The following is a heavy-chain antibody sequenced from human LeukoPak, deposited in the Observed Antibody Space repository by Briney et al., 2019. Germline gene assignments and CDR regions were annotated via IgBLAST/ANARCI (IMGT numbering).Heavy chain of an antibody. J-gene: IGHJ4*02. Sequence: SETLFLTCTVSGGSISTSSYFWGWIRQPPGKGLEWVGSIYYSGRTYYNPSLESRVTISVDTSKNQFSLKLNSVTAADTAGYXCXRHGGLKXXGYEKRFDYWGQGTLVTVSS. CDR3: XRHGGLKXXGYEKRFDY. D-gene: IGHD5-12*01. CDR2: IYYSGRT. V-gene: IGHV4-39*01. CDR1: GGSISTSSYF.